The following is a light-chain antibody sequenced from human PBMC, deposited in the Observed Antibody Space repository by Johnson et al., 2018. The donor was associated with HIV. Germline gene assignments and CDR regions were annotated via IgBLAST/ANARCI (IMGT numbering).Light chain of an antibody. J-gene: IGLJ1*01. CDR2: ENN. CDR3: GTWDSSLSAGGNV. V-gene: IGLV1-51*02. Sequence: HSVLTQPPSVSAAPRQKVTISCSGRSSNIGSNSVSWYQQLPGTAPKLLIYENNKRPSVIPARFSGSKSGTSATLGITGLQPGYEADYYCGTWDSSLSAGGNVFGTGTKVTVL. CDR1: SSNIGSNS.